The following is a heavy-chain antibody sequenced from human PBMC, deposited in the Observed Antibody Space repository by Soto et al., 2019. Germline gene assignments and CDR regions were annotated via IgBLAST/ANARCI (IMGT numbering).Heavy chain of an antibody. CDR1: GGMFSDYT. CDR3: ATKGGGASIDFWRANWFDP. CDR2: IIPIFGGP. J-gene: IGHJ5*02. Sequence: QVQLVQSGAVVKKPGSSVTVSCKASGGMFSDYTISWVRQAPGQGLEWMGGIIPIFGGPHYAQKFQGRVTITADKPTSAVYLELRDLTSEDTAVYYCATKGGGASIDFWRANWFDPWGQGTLVTVSS. D-gene: IGHD3-3*01. V-gene: IGHV1-69*06.